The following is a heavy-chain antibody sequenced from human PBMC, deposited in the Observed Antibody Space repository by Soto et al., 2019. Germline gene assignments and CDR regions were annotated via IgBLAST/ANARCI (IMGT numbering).Heavy chain of an antibody. D-gene: IGHD2-15*01. J-gene: IGHJ4*02. CDR1: GYTFTSYG. Sequence: GASVKVSCKASGYTFTSYGISWVRQAPGQGLEWMGWISAYNGNTNYAQKLQGRVTMTTDTSTSTAYMELRSLRSDDTAVYYCARGHLPFGYCSGGSCYSSDYWGQGTLVTVSS. CDR3: ARGHLPFGYCSGGSCYSSDY. CDR2: ISAYNGNT. V-gene: IGHV1-18*01.